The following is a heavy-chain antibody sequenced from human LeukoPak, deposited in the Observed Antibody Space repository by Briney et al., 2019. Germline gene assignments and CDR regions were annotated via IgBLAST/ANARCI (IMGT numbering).Heavy chain of an antibody. CDR3: AREADSSGSRYYYYGMDV. J-gene: IGHJ6*02. D-gene: IGHD3-22*01. Sequence: GGSLRLSCAASGFTFSSYAMHWVRQAPGKGLEWVAVIWYDGSNKYYADSVKGRFTISRDNSKNTLYLQMNSLRAEDTAVYYCAREADSSGSRYYYYGMDVWGQGTTVTVSS. V-gene: IGHV3-33*08. CDR2: IWYDGSNK. CDR1: GFTFSSYA.